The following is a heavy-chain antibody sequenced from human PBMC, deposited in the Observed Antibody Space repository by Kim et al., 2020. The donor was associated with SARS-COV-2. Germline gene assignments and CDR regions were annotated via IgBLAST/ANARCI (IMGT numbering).Heavy chain of an antibody. D-gene: IGHD5-12*01. CDR1: GFTFSSYS. V-gene: IGHV3-21*01. CDR3: ASIPRAMATIL. J-gene: IGHJ4*02. CDR2: ISSSSSYI. Sequence: GGSLRLSCAASGFTFSSYSMNWVRQAPGKGLEWVSSISSSSSYIYYADSVKGRFTISRDNAKNSLYLQMNSLRAEDTAVYYCASIPRAMATILWGQGTLVTVSS.